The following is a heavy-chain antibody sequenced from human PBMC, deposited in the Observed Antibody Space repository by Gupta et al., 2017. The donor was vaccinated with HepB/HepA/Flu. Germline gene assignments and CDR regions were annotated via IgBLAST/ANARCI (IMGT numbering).Heavy chain of an antibody. Sequence: QLHLQESGPGLVKPSETLSLTCSVSGDSISNSTYFWVWVRQPPGKGLEWIAIKYYEGTSYYNPSLQSRVTIYLDTSKNQVSLNFDSVTAADTAVYYCARHIKGRLGFDMWGRGTVVTVSS. CDR1: GDSISNSTYF. D-gene: IGHD1-14*01. CDR3: ARHIKGRLGFDM. CDR2: KYYEGTS. J-gene: IGHJ3*02. V-gene: IGHV4-39*01.